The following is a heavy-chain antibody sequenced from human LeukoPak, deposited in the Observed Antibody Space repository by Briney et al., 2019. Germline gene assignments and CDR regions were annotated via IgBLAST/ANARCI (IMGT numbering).Heavy chain of an antibody. V-gene: IGHV3-23*01. CDR2: ISGSGGST. D-gene: IGHD6-19*01. J-gene: IGHJ4*02. CDR3: AKERNLEIAVAGTIFDY. Sequence: GGSLRLSCAASGFTFNSYAMSWVRQAPGKGLEWVSTISGSGGSTYYADSVKGRFNISRDNSKNTLYLQIKSLRAEDTAVYYCAKERNLEIAVAGTIFDYWGQGTLVTVSS. CDR1: GFTFNSYA.